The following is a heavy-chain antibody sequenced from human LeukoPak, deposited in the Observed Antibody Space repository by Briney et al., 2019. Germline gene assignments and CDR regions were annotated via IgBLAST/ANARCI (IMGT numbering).Heavy chain of an antibody. Sequence: ASVKVSCKASGYTFSGYYIYWVRQAPGQGLEWMGRINPNSGGTNYAQKFQGRVTMTRDTSISAAYMELSRLTSDDTALYYCAREAPRTGTTWDYWGQGTLVTVSS. J-gene: IGHJ4*02. CDR3: AREAPRTGTTWDY. CDR1: GYTFSGYY. V-gene: IGHV1-2*06. CDR2: INPNSGGT. D-gene: IGHD1-7*01.